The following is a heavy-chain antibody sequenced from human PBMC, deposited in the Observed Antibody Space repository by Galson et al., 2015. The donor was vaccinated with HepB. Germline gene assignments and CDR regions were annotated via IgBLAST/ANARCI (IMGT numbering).Heavy chain of an antibody. CDR2: ISSSSSTI. CDR1: GFTFSSYS. Sequence: SLRLSCAASGFTFSSYSMNWVRQAPGKGLEWVSYISSSSSTIYYADSVKGRFTISRDNAKNSLYLQMNSLRDEDTAVYYCARTRRVGSSYPDYYYYYGMDVWGQGTTVTVSS. V-gene: IGHV3-48*02. D-gene: IGHD6-13*01. J-gene: IGHJ6*02. CDR3: ARTRRVGSSYPDYYYYYGMDV.